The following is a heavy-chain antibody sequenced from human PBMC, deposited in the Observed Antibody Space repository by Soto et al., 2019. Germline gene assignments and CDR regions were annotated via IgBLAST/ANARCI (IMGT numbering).Heavy chain of an antibody. CDR3: ARVGAIDKGYYGMDV. J-gene: IGHJ6*02. V-gene: IGHV3-33*01. Sequence: QVQLVESGGGVVQPGRSLRLSCAASGFTFSSYGMHWVRQAPGKGLEWVAVIWYDGSNKYYADSVKGRFTISRDNSKNLLYLQMNSLRAEDTAVYYCARVGAIDKGYYGMDVWGQGTTVTVSS. CDR1: GFTFSSYG. CDR2: IWYDGSNK.